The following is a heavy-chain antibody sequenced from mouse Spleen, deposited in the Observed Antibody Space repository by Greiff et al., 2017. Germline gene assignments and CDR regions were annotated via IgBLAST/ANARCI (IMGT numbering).Heavy chain of an antibody. CDR2: IDPENGNT. CDR1: GFNIKDYY. V-gene: IGHV14-1*02. J-gene: IGHJ4*01. CDR3: ARSFFEDY. Sequence: EVKLMESGAELVRPGALVKLSCKASGFNIKDYYMHWVKQRPEQGLEWIGWIDPENGNTIYDPKFQGKASITADTSSNTAYLQLSSLTSEDTAVYYCARSFFEDYWGQGTSVTVSS.